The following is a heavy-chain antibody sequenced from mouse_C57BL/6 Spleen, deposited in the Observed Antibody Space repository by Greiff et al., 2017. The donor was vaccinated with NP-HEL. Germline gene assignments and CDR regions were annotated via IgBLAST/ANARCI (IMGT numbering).Heavy chain of an antibody. Sequence: VQLQQSGAELVRPGASVKLSCKASGYTFTDYYINWVKQRPGQGLEWIARIYPGSGNTYYNEKFKGKATLTAEKSSSTAYMQLSSLTSEDSAVYFCARSGSGYSYSMDYWGQGTSVTVSS. D-gene: IGHD3-2*02. CDR2: IYPGSGNT. J-gene: IGHJ4*01. CDR1: GYTFTDYY. CDR3: ARSGSGYSYSMDY. V-gene: IGHV1-76*01.